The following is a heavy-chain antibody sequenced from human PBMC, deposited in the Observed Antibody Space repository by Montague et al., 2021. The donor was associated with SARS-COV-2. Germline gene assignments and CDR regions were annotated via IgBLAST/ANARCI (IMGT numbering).Heavy chain of an antibody. Sequence: SETLSLTCTVSGGSISSSSYYWGWICQPPGKGLEWIGSIYYSGSTYYNPSLKSRVTISVDTSKNQFSLKLSSVTAADTAVYYCARQASVRYFDWLFEPVDYWGQGTLVTVSS. CDR3: ARQASVRYFDWLFEPVDY. J-gene: IGHJ4*02. V-gene: IGHV4-39*01. CDR1: GGSISSSSYY. CDR2: IYYSGST. D-gene: IGHD3-9*01.